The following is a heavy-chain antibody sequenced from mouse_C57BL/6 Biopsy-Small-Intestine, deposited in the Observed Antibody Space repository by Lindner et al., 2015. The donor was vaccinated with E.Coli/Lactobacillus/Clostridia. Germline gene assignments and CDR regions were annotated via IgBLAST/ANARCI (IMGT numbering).Heavy chain of an antibody. CDR2: ILPGSGST. D-gene: IGHD1-1*01. CDR3: ARYYYGSSYYAMDY. V-gene: IGHV1-9*01. Sequence: VQLQESGADLGEGLGTSVKVSCKASGYAFTNYLIEWVKQRPGHGLEWIGEILPGSGSTNYNEKFKGKATFTADTSSNTAYMQLSSLTTEDSAIYYCARYYYGSSYYAMDYWGSRNLSHRLL. CDR1: GYAFTNYL. J-gene: IGHJ4*01.